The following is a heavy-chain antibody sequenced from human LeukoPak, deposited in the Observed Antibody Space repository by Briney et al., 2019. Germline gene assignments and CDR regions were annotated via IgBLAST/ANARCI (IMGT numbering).Heavy chain of an antibody. CDR2: IKQDGSEK. V-gene: IGHV3-7*01. Sequence: GGSLRLSCATSGFTLSTYWMTWVSQAPGKGLEWVANIKQDGSEKNYVDSVRGRFTISRDNAKSSLYLQMNSLRAEDTAVYYCASFVPDHWGQGTLVTVSS. J-gene: IGHJ5*02. CDR3: ASFVPDH. CDR1: GFTLSTYW.